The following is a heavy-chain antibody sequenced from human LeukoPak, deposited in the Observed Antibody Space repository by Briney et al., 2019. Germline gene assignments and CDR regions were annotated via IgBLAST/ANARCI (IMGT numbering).Heavy chain of an antibody. CDR2: ISSSSSYI. CDR1: GFTFSSHS. CDR3: ARDVWPDSLYGMDV. Sequence: GGSLRLSCAASGFTFSSHSMNWVRQAPGKGLEWVSSISSSSSYIYYADSVKGRFTISRDNAKNSLYLQMNSLRAEDTAVYYCARDVWPDSLYGMDVWGQGTTVTVSS. V-gene: IGHV3-21*01. D-gene: IGHD3-16*01. J-gene: IGHJ6*02.